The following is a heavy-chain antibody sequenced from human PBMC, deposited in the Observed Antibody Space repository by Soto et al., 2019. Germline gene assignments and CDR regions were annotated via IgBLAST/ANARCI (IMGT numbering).Heavy chain of an antibody. CDR2: IIPIFGTA. CDR3: AGGSPRGKTLGGMDV. V-gene: IGHV1-69*01. J-gene: IGHJ6*02. Sequence: QVQLVQSGAEVKKPGSSVKVSCKASGGTFSSYAISWVRQAPGQGLEWMGGIIPIFGTANYAQKFQGRVTITADESTSTAYMELRSLRSEDPGVYYCAGGSPRGKTLGGMDVWGQGATVTVSS. CDR1: GGTFSSYA.